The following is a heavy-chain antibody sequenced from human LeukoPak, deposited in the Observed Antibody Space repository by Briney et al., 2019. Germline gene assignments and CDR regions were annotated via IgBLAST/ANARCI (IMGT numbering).Heavy chain of an antibody. CDR1: GFTFSNYN. D-gene: IGHD3-3*01. V-gene: IGHV3-48*01. Sequence: GGSLRLSCAASGFTFSNYNMNWVRQAPGKGLEWVSYISSSSSTKYYADSVKGRFTISRDNAKNSLYLQMNSLRAEDTAVYYCARDRGGADDFWSGYYTGYFDYWGQGTLVTVSS. CDR2: ISSSSSTK. J-gene: IGHJ4*02. CDR3: ARDRGGADDFWSGYYTGYFDY.